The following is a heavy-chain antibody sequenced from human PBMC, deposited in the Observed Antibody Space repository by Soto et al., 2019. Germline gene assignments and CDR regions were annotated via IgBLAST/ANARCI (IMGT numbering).Heavy chain of an antibody. D-gene: IGHD2-15*01. CDR2: ISAYNGNT. J-gene: IGHJ4*02. CDR1: GYTFTSYG. CDR3: ARDPMTLGYCSGGSCPGGY. Sequence: QVQLVQSGAEVKKPGASVKVSCKASGYTFTSYGISWVRQAPGHGLEWMGWISAYNGNTNYAQKLQGRVTMTTDTSTSTAYMELRSLRSDDTAVYYCARDPMTLGYCSGGSCPGGYWGQGTLVTVSS. V-gene: IGHV1-18*01.